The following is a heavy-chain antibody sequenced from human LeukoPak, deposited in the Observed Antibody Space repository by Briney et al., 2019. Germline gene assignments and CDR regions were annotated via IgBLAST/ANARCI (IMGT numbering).Heavy chain of an antibody. D-gene: IGHD2-15*01. CDR2: IRSKAYGGTT. V-gene: IGHV3-49*04. J-gene: IGHJ4*02. CDR3: TRDRCSGGSCYSGFDY. CDR1: GFTFGDYA. Sequence: GGSLRLSCTASGFTFGDYAMSWVRQAPGKGLEWVGFIRSKAYGGTTEYAASVKGRFTISRDDSKSIAYLQMNSLKTEDTAVYYCTRDRCSGGSCYSGFDYWGQGTLVTVSS.